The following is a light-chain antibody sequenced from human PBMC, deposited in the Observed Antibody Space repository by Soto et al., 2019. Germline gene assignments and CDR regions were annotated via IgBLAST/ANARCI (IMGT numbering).Light chain of an antibody. V-gene: IGLV2-14*01. CDR2: EVS. Sequence: QSALTQPASVSGSPGQSITVSCTGTSSDIGGHNYVSWYQQHPGKVPKLIIYEVSNRPSGVSNRFSGFKSGNTASLTVSGLQAEDEADYYCSSYTTTSTVVFGGGTKLTVL. J-gene: IGLJ2*01. CDR1: SSDIGGHNY. CDR3: SSYTTTSTVV.